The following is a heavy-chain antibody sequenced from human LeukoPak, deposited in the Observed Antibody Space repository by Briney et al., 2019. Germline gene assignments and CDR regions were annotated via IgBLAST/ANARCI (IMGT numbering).Heavy chain of an antibody. CDR2: IKQEGGEK. CDR3: ARDGRPLDY. Sequence: SLRLSCVDSGXTFSKYWMSWVRQAPGKGLEWVANIKQEGGEKYYVDSVKGLFTISRDNAKNSLYLQMNSLRVEDTAVYYCARDGRPLDYWGQGTLVTVSS. V-gene: IGHV3-7*03. J-gene: IGHJ4*02. CDR1: GXTFSKYW.